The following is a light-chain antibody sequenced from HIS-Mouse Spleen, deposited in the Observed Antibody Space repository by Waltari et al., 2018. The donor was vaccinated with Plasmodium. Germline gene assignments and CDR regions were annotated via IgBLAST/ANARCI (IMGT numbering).Light chain of an antibody. V-gene: IGLV2-8*01. Sequence: QSALTPPPPASGPPGQSVTLSCTGPRSDVGGYTLVSWYQQHPGKAPKLMIYEVSKRPSGVPDRFSGSKSGNTASLTVSGLQAEDEADYYCSSYAGSNNLVFGGGTKLTVL. CDR1: RSDVGGYTL. J-gene: IGLJ2*01. CDR3: SSYAGSNNLV. CDR2: EVS.